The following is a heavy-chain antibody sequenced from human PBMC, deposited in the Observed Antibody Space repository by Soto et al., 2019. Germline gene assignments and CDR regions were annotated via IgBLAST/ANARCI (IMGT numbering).Heavy chain of an antibody. CDR1: GYSISSGYY. CDR3: AREGSMDV. CDR2: IYHSGST. J-gene: IGHJ6*02. Sequence: QVQLQESGPGLVKPSETLSLTCAVSGYSISSGYYWGWIRQPPGKGLEWIGSIYHSGSTYYNPSLKSRVTISVDTSKNQFSLKLSSVTAADTAVYYCAREGSMDVWGQGTTVTVSS. V-gene: IGHV4-38-2*02.